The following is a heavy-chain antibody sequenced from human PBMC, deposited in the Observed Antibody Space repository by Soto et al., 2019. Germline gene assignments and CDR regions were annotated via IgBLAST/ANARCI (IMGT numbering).Heavy chain of an antibody. D-gene: IGHD2-2*01. V-gene: IGHV3-49*04. CDR1: GFTFRDYA. CDR3: TREGAYTSPPYYYFYAMDV. Sequence: GGSLRLSCKGSGFTFRDYAISWVRQAPGKGLQWVGFMRAKGFGGTTEYATFVKGRFTISRDDSKSVAYLQMNSLETEDTAVYYCTREGAYTSPPYYYFYAMDVWGQGTRVTVSS. J-gene: IGHJ6*01. CDR2: MRAKGFGGTT.